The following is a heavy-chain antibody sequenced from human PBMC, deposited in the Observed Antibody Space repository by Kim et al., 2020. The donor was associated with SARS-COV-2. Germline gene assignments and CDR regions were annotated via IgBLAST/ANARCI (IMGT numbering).Heavy chain of an antibody. D-gene: IGHD1-26*01. J-gene: IGHJ4*02. CDR2: INHSGST. CDR3: ARGRSGSYSIYRGSNYFDY. Sequence: SETLSLTCAVYGGSFSGYYWSWIRQPPGKGLEWIGEINHSGSTNYNPSLKSRVTISVDTSKNQFSLKLSSVTAADTAVYYCARGRSGSYSIYRGSNYFDYWGQGTLVTVSS. V-gene: IGHV4-34*01. CDR1: GGSFSGYY.